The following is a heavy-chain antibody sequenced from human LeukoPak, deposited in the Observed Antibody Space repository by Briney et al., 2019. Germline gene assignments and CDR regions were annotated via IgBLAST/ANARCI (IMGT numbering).Heavy chain of an antibody. D-gene: IGHD4-17*01. Sequence: GRSLRLSCTASGFAFGDCAMSWVRQAPGKGLEWVGFIRSKAYGGTTEYAASVKGRFTISRDDSKSIAYLQMNSLNTVDTAVYYCTRKHDYGDYDESDFDYWGQGTLVTVSS. J-gene: IGHJ4*02. CDR1: GFAFGDCA. V-gene: IGHV3-49*04. CDR3: TRKHDYGDYDESDFDY. CDR2: IRSKAYGGTT.